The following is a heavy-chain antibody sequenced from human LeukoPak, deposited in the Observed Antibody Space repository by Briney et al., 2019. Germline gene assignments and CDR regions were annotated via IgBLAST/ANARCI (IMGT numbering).Heavy chain of an antibody. J-gene: IGHJ4*02. CDR2: ISPTGSTT. V-gene: IGHV3-74*01. CDR1: GFCFSGHW. Sequence: PGGYLRLSCTASGFCFSGHWMHWARQLPGKGLVWVSRISPTGSTTSYADSVKGRFTVSRDNAKNTLYLQVNNLRAEDTAVYYCARGPNSNWSGLDFWGQGTLLTVSS. CDR3: ARGPNSNWSGLDF. D-gene: IGHD6-6*01.